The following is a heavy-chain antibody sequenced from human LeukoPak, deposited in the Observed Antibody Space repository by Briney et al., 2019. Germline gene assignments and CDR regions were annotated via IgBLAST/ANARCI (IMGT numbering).Heavy chain of an antibody. V-gene: IGHV3-74*01. Sequence: GGSLRLSCAASGFTFSNYWMHWVRQVPGKGLVWVSRINDDGSATFYADSVKGRFTISRDNAKNTLFLHMNSLRAEDTAVYSCAKGYYGSGSYGWFDYWGQGTLVTVSS. CDR2: INDDGSAT. CDR3: AKGYYGSGSYGWFDY. J-gene: IGHJ4*02. D-gene: IGHD3-10*01. CDR1: GFTFSNYW.